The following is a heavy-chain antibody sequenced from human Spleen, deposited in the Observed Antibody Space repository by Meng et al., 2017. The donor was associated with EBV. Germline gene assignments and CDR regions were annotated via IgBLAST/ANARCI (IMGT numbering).Heavy chain of an antibody. D-gene: IGHD5-18*01. V-gene: IGHV4-39*07. CDR1: GDSIRRSDYY. J-gene: IGHJ4*02. Sequence: RLRGSGPGLVKPSGTLSLSCSVSGDSIRRSDYYWGWIRQPPGKGLEWIGSMSYGGNTYYKPSLKSRVTISVDTSKNQISLQLSSVTAADTAVYYCARDRGDTNAYDFDYWGQGTLVTVSS. CDR3: ARDRGDTNAYDFDY. CDR2: MSYGGNT.